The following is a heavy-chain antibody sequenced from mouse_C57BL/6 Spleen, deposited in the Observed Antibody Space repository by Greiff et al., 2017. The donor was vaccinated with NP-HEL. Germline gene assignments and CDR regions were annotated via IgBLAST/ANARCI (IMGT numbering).Heavy chain of an antibody. CDR3: ARLENSQTFLFAY. CDR1: GFTFTDYY. J-gene: IGHJ3*01. CDR2: IRNKANGYTT. Sequence: EVQVVESGGGLVQPGGSLSLSCAASGFTFTDYYMSWVRQPPGKALEWLGFIRNKANGYTTEYSASVKGRFTISRDNSQSILYLQMNALRAEDSATYYCARLENSQTFLFAYWGQGTLVTVSA. V-gene: IGHV7-3*01.